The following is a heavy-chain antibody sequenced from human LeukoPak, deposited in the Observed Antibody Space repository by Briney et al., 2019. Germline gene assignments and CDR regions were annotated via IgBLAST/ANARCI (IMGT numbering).Heavy chain of an antibody. CDR1: GFTFSYYA. Sequence: GGSLRLSCAASGFTFSYYALHWVRQAPGKGLEWVAVISYDGSNKYYADSVKGRFTISRDNSKNTLYLQMNGLRGEDTAVYYCARDRKGGSGWTLFDYWGQGTLVTVSS. CDR2: ISYDGSNK. D-gene: IGHD6-19*01. J-gene: IGHJ4*02. V-gene: IGHV3-30-3*01. CDR3: ARDRKGGSGWTLFDY.